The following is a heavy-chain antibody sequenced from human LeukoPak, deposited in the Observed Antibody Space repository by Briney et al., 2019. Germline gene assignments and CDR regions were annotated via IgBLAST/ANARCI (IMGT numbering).Heavy chain of an antibody. Sequence: GGSLRLSCVASGFTFTNYEMNWVRQVPGKGLEWVANIKQDGSEKNYVVSVKGRFTISRDNAKNSLYLQMNSLRAEDTAVYYCASRLFRTTNFDYWGQGTLVTVSS. CDR1: GFTFTNYE. CDR2: IKQDGSEK. V-gene: IGHV3-7*01. CDR3: ASRLFRTTNFDY. D-gene: IGHD2-21*01. J-gene: IGHJ4*02.